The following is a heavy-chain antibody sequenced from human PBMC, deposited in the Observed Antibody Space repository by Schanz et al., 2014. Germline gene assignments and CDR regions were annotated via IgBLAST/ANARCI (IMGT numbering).Heavy chain of an antibody. D-gene: IGHD2-2*01. Sequence: QVQLVESGGGVAQPGRSLRLSCAASGFTFSSYGMHWVRQAPGKGLEWVAVILYDGSNKYYADSVKGRFTISRDNSKNTLYLQMNSLRAEDTAVYYCARSTSMYFLQWGQGTLVTVSS. J-gene: IGHJ1*01. CDR1: GFTFSSYG. CDR3: ARSTSMYFLQ. CDR2: ILYDGSNK. V-gene: IGHV3-30*03.